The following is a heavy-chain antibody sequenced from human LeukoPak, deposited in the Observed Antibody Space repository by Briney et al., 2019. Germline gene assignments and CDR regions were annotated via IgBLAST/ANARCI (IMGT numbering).Heavy chain of an antibody. D-gene: IGHD3-22*01. J-gene: IGHJ6*03. CDR2: INHLGSA. V-gene: IGHV4-34*01. Sequence: SETLSLTCAVYGESFSDYYWTWIRQPLGKGLEWIGEINHLGSANYNPSLKSRVTISADPSKNQFSLKLNSVTAADTAVYYCARGRQKSTMIVVVMTGVSYYMDVWGKGTTVTVSS. CDR1: GESFSDYY. CDR3: ARGRQKSTMIVVVMTGVSYYMDV.